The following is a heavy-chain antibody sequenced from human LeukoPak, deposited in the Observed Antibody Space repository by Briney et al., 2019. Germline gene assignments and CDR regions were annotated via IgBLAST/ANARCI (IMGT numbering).Heavy chain of an antibody. CDR1: GFTFSSYA. CDR2: ISGSGGST. D-gene: IGHD2-8*01. CDR3: AQGKRYCTNGVCRTQNDY. J-gene: IGHJ4*02. V-gene: IGHV3-23*01. Sequence: GGSLRLSCAASGFTFSSYAMSWVRQAPGKGLEWVSPISGSGGSTYYVGPVKGRFTISIDNSKNTLYQQMNSLKAEDTAVYYCAQGKRYCTNGVCRTQNDYWGQGTLVTVSS.